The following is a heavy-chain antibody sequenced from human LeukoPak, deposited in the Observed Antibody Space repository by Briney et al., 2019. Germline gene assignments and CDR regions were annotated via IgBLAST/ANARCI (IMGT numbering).Heavy chain of an antibody. CDR2: IVVGSDNT. Sequence: SVTVSFKASGFTFLTSALQWVRQARGQRLEWIGWIVVGSDNTNYAQKFQERVTITRDMSTSTAYTELSSLRSEDTAVYYCAAANETVGVQGPLANWGLGTLVTVSS. D-gene: IGHD3-10*01. J-gene: IGHJ4*02. V-gene: IGHV1-58*01. CDR3: AAANETVGVQGPLAN. CDR1: GFTFLTSA.